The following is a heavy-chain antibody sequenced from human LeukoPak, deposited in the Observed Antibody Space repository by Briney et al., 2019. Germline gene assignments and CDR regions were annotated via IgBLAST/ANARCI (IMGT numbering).Heavy chain of an antibody. CDR2: ISAYNGNT. V-gene: IGHV1-18*01. J-gene: IGHJ4*02. D-gene: IGHD4-11*01. Sequence: ASVKVSCKASGYTFTSYAISWVRQAPGQGLEWMGWISAYNGNTHYAQKVQDRVTMTTDTSTSTAYMELRSLRSDDTAVYYCARPTTVTGGAQDYWGQGTLVTVTS. CDR3: ARPTTVTGGAQDY. CDR1: GYTFTSYA.